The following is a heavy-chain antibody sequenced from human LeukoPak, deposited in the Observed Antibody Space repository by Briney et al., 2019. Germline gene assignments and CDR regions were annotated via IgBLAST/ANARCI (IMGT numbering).Heavy chain of an antibody. CDR1: GYTFTGYY. Sequence: ASVKVSCKASGYTFTGYYMHWVRQAPGQGLEWMGWINPSSGGTNYAQKFQGRVTMTRDTSISTAYMELSRLRSDDTAVYYCARAPPLDYGQYELDNWGQGTLVTGYS. V-gene: IGHV1-2*02. J-gene: IGHJ4*02. D-gene: IGHD4-17*01. CDR3: ARAPPLDYGQYELDN. CDR2: INPSSGGT.